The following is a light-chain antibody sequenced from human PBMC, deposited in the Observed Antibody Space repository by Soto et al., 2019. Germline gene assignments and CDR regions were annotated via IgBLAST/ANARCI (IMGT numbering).Light chain of an antibody. CDR3: CSYAGSYTLYV. Sequence: QSALTQPRSVSGSPGQSVTISCTGTSSDVGGYNYVSWYQQHPGKAPKLMIYDVSKRPSGFPDRFSGSKSGNTASLTISGRQAEDEADYYCCSYAGSYTLYVFGTGTKGTVL. CDR2: DVS. J-gene: IGLJ1*01. CDR1: SSDVGGYNY. V-gene: IGLV2-11*01.